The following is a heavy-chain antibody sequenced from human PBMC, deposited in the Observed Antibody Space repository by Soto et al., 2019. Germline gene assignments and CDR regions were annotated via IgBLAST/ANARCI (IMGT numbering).Heavy chain of an antibody. Sequence: EVHLVESGGGLVKPGGSLRLSCAASGLPFSKAWMSWVRQAPGKGLEWVGRTRDKGTTDYAAPVKDRFTISRDDSQNMGYLEMDSLKTEDTAVYYCTSDEEDNGNDGDFDCWGRGTLVTVSS. J-gene: IGHJ4*02. V-gene: IGHV3-15*01. CDR3: TSDEEDNGNDGDFDC. CDR2: TRDKGTT. CDR1: GLPFSKAW. D-gene: IGHD1-1*01.